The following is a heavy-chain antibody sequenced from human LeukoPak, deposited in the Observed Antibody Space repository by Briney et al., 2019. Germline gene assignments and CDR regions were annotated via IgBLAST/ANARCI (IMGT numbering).Heavy chain of an antibody. CDR3: ARRKSYSGSYHVWFDP. CDR1: GGSFSGYY. J-gene: IGHJ5*02. Sequence: PSETLSLTCAVYGGSFSGYYWSWIRQPPGKGLEWIGEINHSGSTNYNPSLKSRVTISVDTSKNQFSLKLSSVTAADMAVYYCARRKSYSGSYHVWFDPWGQGTLVTVSS. CDR2: INHSGST. V-gene: IGHV4-34*01. D-gene: IGHD1-26*01.